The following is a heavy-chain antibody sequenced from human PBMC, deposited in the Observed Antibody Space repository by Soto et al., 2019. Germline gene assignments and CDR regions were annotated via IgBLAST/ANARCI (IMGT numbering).Heavy chain of an antibody. CDR1: GFTFSSYG. V-gene: IGHV3-33*01. CDR2: IWYDRSNK. D-gene: IGHD7-27*01. Sequence: QVQLVESGGGVVQPGRSLRLSCAASGFTFSSYGMHWVRQAPGKGLEWVAVIWYDRSNKYYADSVKGRFTISRDNSKNTLYLQMNSLRAEDTAVYYCARAGDYYYGMDVWGQGTTVTVSS. J-gene: IGHJ6*02. CDR3: ARAGDYYYGMDV.